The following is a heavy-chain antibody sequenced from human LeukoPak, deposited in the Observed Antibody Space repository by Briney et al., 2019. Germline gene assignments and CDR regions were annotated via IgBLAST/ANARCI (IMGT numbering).Heavy chain of an antibody. CDR2: IYYSGST. CDR3: ARGEGLWFGELLS. CDR1: GGSISSYY. V-gene: IGHV4-59*01. Sequence: SETLSLTCTVSGGSISSYYWSWIRQPPGKGLEWIGYIYYSGSTNYNPSLKSRVTISVDTSKNQFSLKLSSVTAADTAVYYCARGEGLWFGELLSWGQGTLVTVSS. D-gene: IGHD3-10*01. J-gene: IGHJ4*02.